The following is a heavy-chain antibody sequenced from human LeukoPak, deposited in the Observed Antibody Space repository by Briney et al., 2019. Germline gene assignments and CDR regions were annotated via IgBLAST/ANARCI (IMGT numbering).Heavy chain of an antibody. J-gene: IGHJ4*02. Sequence: SETLSLTCTVSGGSISSYYWSWIRQPAGEGLEWIGRLHTSGSTHYNPSLKGRVTMSVDTSKNQFSLKLSSVTAADTAVYYCARVDYSNYGGNADYWGQGTLVTVSS. CDR1: GGSISSYY. D-gene: IGHD4-11*01. CDR2: LHTSGST. CDR3: ARVDYSNYGGNADY. V-gene: IGHV4-4*07.